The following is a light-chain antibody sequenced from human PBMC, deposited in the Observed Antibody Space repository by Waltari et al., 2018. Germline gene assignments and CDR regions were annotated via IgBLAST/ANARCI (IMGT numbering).Light chain of an antibody. CDR2: WAS. V-gene: IGKV4-1*01. CDR1: LSLLYNSNNKNY. CDR3: QQYYNTPLT. J-gene: IGKJ3*01. Sequence: DIVMTQSPESLAVSLGERATINCKSSLSLLYNSNNKNYLAWYQQKPGQPPKLLIYWASTRESGVPERFSGSGSRTDVTRTISSLQAEDVSVYFCQQYYNTPLTFGPGTKVDVK.